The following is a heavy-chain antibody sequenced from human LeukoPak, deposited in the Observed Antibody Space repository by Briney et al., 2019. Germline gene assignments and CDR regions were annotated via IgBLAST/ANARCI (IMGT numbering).Heavy chain of an antibody. J-gene: IGHJ6*03. CDR1: GGSISSYY. CDR2: IYTSGST. CDR3: ARDFWSGYYTTYYYYMDV. V-gene: IGHV4-4*07. Sequence: SETLSLTCTVSGGSISSYYWSWIRQPAGKGLERIGRIYTSGSTNYNPSLKSRVTMSVGTSKNQFSLKLSSVTAADTAVYYCARDFWSGYYTTYYYYMDVWGKGTTVTVSS. D-gene: IGHD3-3*01.